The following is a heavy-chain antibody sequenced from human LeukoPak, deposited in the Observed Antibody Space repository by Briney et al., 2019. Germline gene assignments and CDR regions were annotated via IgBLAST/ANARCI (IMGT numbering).Heavy chain of an antibody. CDR3: TAGTGGSDFDY. CDR2: IKRKGDDGTI. V-gene: IGHV3-15*01. Sequence: GGSLRLSCAASGFTFSNAWMSWVRQAPGRGLEWVGRIKRKGDDGTIDYAAPVKGRLSISRDDSKKTLYLQMKSLKSEDTAVYYCTAGTGGSDFDYWGQGTLVTVSS. J-gene: IGHJ4*02. CDR1: GFTFSNAW. D-gene: IGHD2-8*02.